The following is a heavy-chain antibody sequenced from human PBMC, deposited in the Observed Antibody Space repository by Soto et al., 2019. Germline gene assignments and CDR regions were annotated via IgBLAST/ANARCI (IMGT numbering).Heavy chain of an antibody. D-gene: IGHD6-13*01. V-gene: IGHV4-34*01. CDR3: ARGYSSSWYRYYYGMDV. J-gene: IGHJ6*02. CDR1: GGSFSGYY. CDR2: INHSGST. Sequence: PSETLSLTCAVYGGSFSGYYWSWIRQPPGKGLEWIGEINHSGSTNYNPSLKSRVTISVDTSKNQFSLKLSSVTAADTAVYYCARGYSSSWYRYYYGMDVWGQGTTVTVSS.